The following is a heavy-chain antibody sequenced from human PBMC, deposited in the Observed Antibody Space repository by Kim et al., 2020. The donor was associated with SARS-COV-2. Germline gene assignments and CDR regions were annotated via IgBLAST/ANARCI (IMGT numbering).Heavy chain of an antibody. V-gene: IGHV1-69*13. CDR2: IIPIFGTA. D-gene: IGHD5-12*01. Sequence: SVKVSCKASGGTFSSYAISWVRQAPGQGLEWMGGIIPIFGTANYAQKFQGRVTITADESTSTAYMELSSLRSEDTAVYYCARYNLRLTYYYYGMDVWGQGTTVTVSS. CDR3: ARYNLRLTYYYYGMDV. J-gene: IGHJ6*02. CDR1: GGTFSSYA.